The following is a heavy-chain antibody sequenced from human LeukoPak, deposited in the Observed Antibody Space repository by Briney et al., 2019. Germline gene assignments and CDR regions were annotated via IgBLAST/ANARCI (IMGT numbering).Heavy chain of an antibody. CDR2: ISGSGGST. CDR3: AKDASYSSGWDLFDY. Sequence: PGGSLRLSCAASGFTFSSYATSWVRQAPGKGLEWVSAISGSGGSTYYADPVKGRFTISRDNSKNTLYLQMNSLRAEDTAVYYCAKDASYSSGWDLFDYWGQGTLVTVSS. V-gene: IGHV3-23*01. CDR1: GFTFSSYA. D-gene: IGHD6-19*01. J-gene: IGHJ4*02.